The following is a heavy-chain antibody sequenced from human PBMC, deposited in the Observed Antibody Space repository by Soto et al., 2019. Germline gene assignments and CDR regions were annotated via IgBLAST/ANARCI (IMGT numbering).Heavy chain of an antibody. Sequence: QVQLVQSGAEVKTPGSSVKVSCTASGDTFNFYTLSWVRQAPGKGLEWMGRIIPMLGMSNYAQKFQGRVTIIADKSTRTVYMVLSGLRSEDTALYYCATNYGSGSTHFDNGGQGPLVTVSS. J-gene: IGHJ4*02. CDR1: GDTFNFYT. CDR3: ATNYGSGSTHFDN. V-gene: IGHV1-69*02. D-gene: IGHD3-10*01. CDR2: IIPMLGMS.